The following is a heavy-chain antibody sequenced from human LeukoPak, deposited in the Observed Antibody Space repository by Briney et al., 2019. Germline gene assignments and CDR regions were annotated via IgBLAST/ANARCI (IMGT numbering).Heavy chain of an antibody. J-gene: IGHJ4*02. CDR1: GYTFTGYY. D-gene: IGHD2-2*01. CDR3: AILGEGGYCSSTSCFLSDLGH. CDR2: INPNSGGT. Sequence: GASVKVSCKASGYTFTGYYMHWVRQAPGQGLEWMGWINPNSGGTNYAQKFQGRVTMTRDTSISTAYMELSRLRSDDTAVYYCAILGEGGYCSSTSCFLSDLGHWGQGTLVTVSS. V-gene: IGHV1-2*02.